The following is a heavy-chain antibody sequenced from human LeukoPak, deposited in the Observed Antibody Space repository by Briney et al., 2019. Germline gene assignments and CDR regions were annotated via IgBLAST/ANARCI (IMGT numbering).Heavy chain of an antibody. Sequence: GASVKVSCKASGYTFTDYYMHWVQQAPGKGLEWMGRVDPEDGETIYAEKFQGRVTITADTSTDTAYMELSSLRSEDTAVYYCATAITIFGVATLGAPDYWGQGTLVTVSS. CDR2: VDPEDGET. D-gene: IGHD3-3*01. J-gene: IGHJ4*02. CDR1: GYTFTDYY. V-gene: IGHV1-69-2*01. CDR3: ATAITIFGVATLGAPDY.